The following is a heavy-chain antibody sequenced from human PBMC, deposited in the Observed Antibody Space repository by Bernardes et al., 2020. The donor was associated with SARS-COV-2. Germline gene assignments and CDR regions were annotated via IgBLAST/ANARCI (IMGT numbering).Heavy chain of an antibody. V-gene: IGHV4-4*02. J-gene: IGHJ4*02. D-gene: IGHD3-10*01. CDR3: ARFTAGGGGLREVLWFRELLYFDS. CDR1: GDSISNSHW. Sequence: SETLSLTCVVSGDSISNSHWWSWVRQPPGKGLEWIGEIYHSGDTNYNPSLQSRITMSADTSNNEFSLNLRSVTAADTAVYYCARFTAGGGGLREVLWFRELLYFDSWGQGTLVTVSS. CDR2: IYHSGDT.